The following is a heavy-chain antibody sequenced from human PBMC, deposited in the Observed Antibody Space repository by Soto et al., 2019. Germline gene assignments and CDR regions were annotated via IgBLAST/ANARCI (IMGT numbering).Heavy chain of an antibody. J-gene: IGHJ4*02. Sequence: SETLSLTCTVSGGSISSSSYYWGWIRQPPGKGLEWIGSIYYSGKTYYNPSLKSRVTISVDTSKNQFSLNLSSVTAADTAVYYCARRYGGNFDFWGQGTQVTVSS. CDR2: IYYSGKT. D-gene: IGHD1-26*01. V-gene: IGHV4-39*07. CDR3: ARRYGGNFDF. CDR1: GGSISSSSYY.